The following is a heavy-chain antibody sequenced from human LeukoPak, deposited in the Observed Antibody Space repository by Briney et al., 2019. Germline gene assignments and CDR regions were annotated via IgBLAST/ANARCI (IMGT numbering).Heavy chain of an antibody. CDR2: INYSGNT. V-gene: IGHV4-34*01. Sequence: SETLSLTCAVYGGFFSDFYWSWIRQTPGKGLEWIGEINYSGNTNYNLSLKSRVTISLDTFKKQFSLRVTSVTAADTAMYYCAKDRGLDRALDYWGQGTLVTVSS. D-gene: IGHD3-10*01. CDR3: AKDRGLDRALDY. CDR1: GGFFSDFY. J-gene: IGHJ4*02.